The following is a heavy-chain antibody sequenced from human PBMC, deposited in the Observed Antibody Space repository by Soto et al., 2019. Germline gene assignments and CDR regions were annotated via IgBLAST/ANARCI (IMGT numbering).Heavy chain of an antibody. CDR3: TRDTAMEHNDAFDI. CDR2: IRSKAYGGTT. Sequence: SCTASGFTFGDYAMSWFRQAPGKGLEWVSFIRSKAYGGTTEYAASVKGRFTISRDDSKSIAYLQMNSLKTEDTAVYYCTRDTAMEHNDAFDIWGQGTMVTVSS. V-gene: IGHV3-49*03. J-gene: IGHJ3*02. CDR1: GFTFGDYA. D-gene: IGHD5-18*01.